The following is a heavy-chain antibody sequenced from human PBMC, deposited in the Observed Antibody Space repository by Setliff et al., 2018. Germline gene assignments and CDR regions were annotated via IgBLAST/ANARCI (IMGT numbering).Heavy chain of an antibody. D-gene: IGHD3-16*01. J-gene: IGHJ4*02. V-gene: IGHV3-30*03. Sequence: PGGSLRLSCAASGFIFSHYAMHWVRQAPGKGLEGVARISYDGSVKNYVDSVEGRFSISRDNTKNSLYLQMTSLRAEDTAIYYCARTTGYRLEGDFDYWGQGTLVTVSS. CDR1: GFIFSHYA. CDR2: ISYDGSVK. CDR3: ARTTGYRLEGDFDY.